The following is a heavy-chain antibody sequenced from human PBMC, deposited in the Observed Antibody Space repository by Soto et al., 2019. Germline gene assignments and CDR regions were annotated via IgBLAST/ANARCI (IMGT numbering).Heavy chain of an antibody. V-gene: IGHV1-69*04. J-gene: IGHJ4*02. CDR1: GGTFSSYT. CDR3: ARDSDVGGAARLGHDY. CDR2: IIPILGIA. Sequence: ASVKVSCKASGGTFSSYTISWVRQAPGQGLEWMGRIIPILGIANYAQKFQGRVTITADKSTSTAYMELSSLRSEDTAVYYCARDSDVGGAARLGHDYWGQGTLVTVSS. D-gene: IGHD6-6*01.